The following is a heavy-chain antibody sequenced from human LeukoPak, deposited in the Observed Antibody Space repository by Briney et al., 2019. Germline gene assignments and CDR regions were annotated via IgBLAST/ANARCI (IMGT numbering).Heavy chain of an antibody. CDR3: ARDRDHDYYFDY. Sequence: PGGSLRLSCAASGFTFSSYSMNWVRQAPGKGLEWVSSISSSSSYIYYADSVKGRFTISRDNAKNSLYLQMNSLRAEDTAMYYCARDRDHDYYFDYWGQGTLVTVSS. CDR1: GFTFSSYS. D-gene: IGHD3-3*01. V-gene: IGHV3-21*01. CDR2: ISSSSSYI. J-gene: IGHJ4*02.